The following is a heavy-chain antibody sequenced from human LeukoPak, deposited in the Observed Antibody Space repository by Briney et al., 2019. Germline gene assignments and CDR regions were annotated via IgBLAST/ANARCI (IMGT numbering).Heavy chain of an antibody. V-gene: IGHV3-23*01. Sequence: PGGSLRLSCVASGFTFSTYTMNWIRQAPGKGLEWVSAISGSGGSTYYADSVKGRFTISRDNSKNTLYLQMNSLRAEDTAVYYCAKRARSPFHWGQGTLVTVSS. CDR3: AKRARSPFH. D-gene: IGHD4/OR15-4a*01. CDR2: ISGSGGST. CDR1: GFTFSTYT. J-gene: IGHJ4*02.